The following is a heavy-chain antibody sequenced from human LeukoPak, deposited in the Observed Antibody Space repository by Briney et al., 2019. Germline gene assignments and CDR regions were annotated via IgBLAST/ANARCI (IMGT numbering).Heavy chain of an antibody. V-gene: IGHV3-64D*09. CDR3: IDLWSPLFDI. CDR1: GFTFSGYA. Sequence: PGGSLTLSCSASGFTFSGYAMHWVRQAPGKGLEYVSTISSNGGSTNYADSVKGRFTISRDNSKNTLYLQMSSLRAEDTAVYYCIDLWSPLFDIWGQGTTVTVSS. J-gene: IGHJ3*02. CDR2: ISSNGGST. D-gene: IGHD3-3*01.